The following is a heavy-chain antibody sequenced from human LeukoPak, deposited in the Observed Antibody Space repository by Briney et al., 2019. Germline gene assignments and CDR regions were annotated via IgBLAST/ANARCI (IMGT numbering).Heavy chain of an antibody. Sequence: PGGSLRLSCAASGFTFSSYVMHWVRQAPGKGLEWVAVIWHDGSKKDYADSVKGRFTISRDNSKNTLYLQMNSLRAEDTAVYYCAKLYYDFWSGYYIGGAFDYWGQGTLVTVSS. J-gene: IGHJ4*02. D-gene: IGHD3-3*01. CDR2: IWHDGSKK. CDR1: GFTFSSYV. V-gene: IGHV3-33*06. CDR3: AKLYYDFWSGYYIGGAFDY.